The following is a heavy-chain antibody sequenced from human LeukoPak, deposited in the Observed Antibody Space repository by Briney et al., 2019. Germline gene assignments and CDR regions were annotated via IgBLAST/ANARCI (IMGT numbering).Heavy chain of an antibody. V-gene: IGHV4-59*01. CDR3: ARGRIGGPKAPFDY. CDR1: GYSINNYY. CDR2: IYYSGST. D-gene: IGHD3-16*01. Sequence: SETLSLTCTVSGYSINNYYWSWIRQPPGKGLEWIGYIYYSGSTNYNPSHKSRVTISVDTSKIQFSLNLSSVTAADTAVYYCARGRIGGPKAPFDYWGQGTLVTVSS. J-gene: IGHJ4*02.